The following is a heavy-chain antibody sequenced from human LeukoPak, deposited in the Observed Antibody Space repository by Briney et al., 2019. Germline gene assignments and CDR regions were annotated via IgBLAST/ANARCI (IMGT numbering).Heavy chain of an antibody. CDR3: ATGYCSSTSCYSTMLVESYGMDV. Sequence: GGSLRLSCAASGFTFSSYWMHWVRQAPGKGLVWVSRINSDGSSTSYADSVKGRFTISRDNAKNSLYLQMNSLRAEDTAVYYCATGYCSSTSCYSTMLVESYGMDVWGQGTTVTVSS. CDR1: GFTFSSYW. CDR2: INSDGSST. V-gene: IGHV3-74*01. J-gene: IGHJ6*02. D-gene: IGHD2-2*02.